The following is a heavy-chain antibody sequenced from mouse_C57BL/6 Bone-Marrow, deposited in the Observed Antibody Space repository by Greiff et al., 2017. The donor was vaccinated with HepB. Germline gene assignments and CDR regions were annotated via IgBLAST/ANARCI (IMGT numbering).Heavy chain of an antibody. V-gene: IGHV14-4*01. CDR3: TTWSWSYAMDY. J-gene: IGHJ4*01. CDR1: GFNIKDDY. CDR2: IDPENGDT. Sequence: EVQLQQSGAELVRPGASVKLSCTASGFNIKDDYMHWVKQRPEQGLEWIGWIDPENGDTEYASKFQGKATITADTSSNTAYLQLSSLTSEDTAVYYCTTWSWSYAMDYWGQGTSVTVSS.